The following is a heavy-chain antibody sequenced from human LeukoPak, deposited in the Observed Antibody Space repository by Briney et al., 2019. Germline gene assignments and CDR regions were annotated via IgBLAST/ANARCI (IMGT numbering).Heavy chain of an antibody. CDR1: GFTFSSYS. CDR2: ISSSSSTI. J-gene: IGHJ4*02. Sequence: GGSLRLSCAASGFTFSSYSMNGVRQAPGKGLEWVSYISSSSSTIYYADSVKGRFTISRDNAKNSLYLQMNSLRAEDTAVYYCAEGIYSSSLDYWGQGTLVTVSS. D-gene: IGHD6-13*01. V-gene: IGHV3-48*01. CDR3: AEGIYSSSLDY.